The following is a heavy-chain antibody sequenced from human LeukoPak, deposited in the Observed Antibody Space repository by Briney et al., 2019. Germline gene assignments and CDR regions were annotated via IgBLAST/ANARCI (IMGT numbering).Heavy chain of an antibody. V-gene: IGHV3-30-3*01. CDR3: ARSARAFDI. CDR1: GFTFSSYA. CDR2: ISYDGSNK. Sequence: PGGSLRLSCAASGFTFSSYAMHWVRQAPGKGLEWVAVISYDGSNKYYADSVKGRFTISRDNSKNTLYLQMNSLRAEDTAAYYCARSARAFDIWGQGTMVTVSS. J-gene: IGHJ3*02.